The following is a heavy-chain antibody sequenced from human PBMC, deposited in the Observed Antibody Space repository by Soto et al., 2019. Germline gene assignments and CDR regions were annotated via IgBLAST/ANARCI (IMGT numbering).Heavy chain of an antibody. V-gene: IGHV3-48*02. J-gene: IGHJ6*02. Sequence: EVQLVESGGGLVQPGGSLRLSCAASRFTFSSYSMNWVRQAPGKGLEWVSYISSSSSTIYYADSVKGRFTISRDNAKNSLYLQMNSLRDEDTAVYYCASMYDYQVNYYYYGMDVWGQGTTVTVSS. D-gene: IGHD4-17*01. CDR1: RFTFSSYS. CDR3: ASMYDYQVNYYYYGMDV. CDR2: ISSSSSTI.